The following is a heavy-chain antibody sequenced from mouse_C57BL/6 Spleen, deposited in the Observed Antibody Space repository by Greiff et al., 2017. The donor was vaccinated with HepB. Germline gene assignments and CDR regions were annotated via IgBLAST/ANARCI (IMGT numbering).Heavy chain of an antibody. Sequence: EVQLQQSGAELVRPGASVKLSCTASGFNIKDDYMHWVKQRPEQGLEWIGWIDPENGDTEYATKFQGKATITADTSSNTAYLQLSSLASEDTAVYYCTTPRTGSFDYWGQGTTLTVSS. J-gene: IGHJ2*01. CDR1: GFNIKDDY. CDR3: TTPRTGSFDY. V-gene: IGHV14-4*01. CDR2: IDPENGDT. D-gene: IGHD4-1*01.